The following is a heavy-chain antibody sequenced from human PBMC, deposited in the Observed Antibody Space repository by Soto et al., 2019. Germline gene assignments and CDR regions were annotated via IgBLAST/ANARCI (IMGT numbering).Heavy chain of an antibody. V-gene: IGHV4-31*03. J-gene: IGHJ4*02. CDR3: ARIEMASIK. CDR2: IYYTGST. CDR1: GASIRSGGYY. Sequence: TLSLTCSVSGASIRSGGYYWSWLRQSPGKGLEWIGRIYYTGSTFYSPSLKSRLTISLDTSKNQLSLDLRSVTAADTAMYYCARIEMASIKWGRGTLVTVSS.